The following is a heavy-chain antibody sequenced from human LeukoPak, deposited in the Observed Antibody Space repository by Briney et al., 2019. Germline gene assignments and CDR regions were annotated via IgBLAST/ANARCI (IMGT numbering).Heavy chain of an antibody. CDR2: INDGVGRA. CDR3: AKDGLRLGELSLKGYYFDY. V-gene: IGHV3-23*01. J-gene: IGHJ4*02. CDR1: GFTFSNYA. Sequence: GGSLRLSCSASGFTFSNYAMSWVSQAPGKGLEWVSAINDGVGRAFYADAVRGRFTISRDNSQNTLYLQMNSLRAEDTAVYYCAKDGLRLGELSLKGYYFDYWGQGTLVTVSS. D-gene: IGHD3-16*02.